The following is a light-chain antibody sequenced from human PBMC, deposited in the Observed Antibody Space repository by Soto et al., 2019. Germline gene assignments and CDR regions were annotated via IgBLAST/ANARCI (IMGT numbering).Light chain of an antibody. J-gene: IGKJ4*01. CDR1: QSVNTNY. Sequence: IVLTQSPGNLYLSPRERATLSCRASQSVNTNYVVWYQQEAGQAPRLLMYGSSNRAPGIPDRFSGSGSGTEVTLTIGRLEPEGFAVYYCQHYDTFGTFGXGTRV. V-gene: IGKV3-20*01. CDR2: GSS. CDR3: QHYDTFGT.